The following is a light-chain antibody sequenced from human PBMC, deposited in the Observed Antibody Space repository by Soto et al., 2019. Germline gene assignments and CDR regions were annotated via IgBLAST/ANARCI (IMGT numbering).Light chain of an antibody. Sequence: DIQMTQYQSSLSASVGDRLAMTCQTSQPTSDNLNRYQQKPRKAPTPLIQTASNLQSGAPSRCSARETRTHFTPTITSLQPEEFTTYYCHHQYNTPRTCSQGTKVDIK. CDR2: TAS. J-gene: IGKJ1*01. CDR3: HHQYNTPRT. V-gene: IGKV1-39*01. CDR1: QPTSDN.